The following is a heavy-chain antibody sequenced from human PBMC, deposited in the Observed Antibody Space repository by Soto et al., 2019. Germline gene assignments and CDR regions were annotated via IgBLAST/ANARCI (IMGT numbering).Heavy chain of an antibody. CDR2: IYHSGST. J-gene: IGHJ2*01. CDR1: GGSISGYY. Sequence: QVQLQESGPGLVKPSETLSLTCTVSGGSISGYYWSWIRQPPGKGLEYIAYIYHSGSTNYNPSLKSLVTISVDTSKHQFSLRLNSVTAADTAIYCCTRRPGGSYGYSDLWGRGTLVTVSS. CDR3: TRRPGGSYGYSDL. V-gene: IGHV4-59*08. D-gene: IGHD3-16*01.